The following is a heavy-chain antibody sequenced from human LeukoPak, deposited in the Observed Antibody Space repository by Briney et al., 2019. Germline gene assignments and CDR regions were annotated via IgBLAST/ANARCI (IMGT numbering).Heavy chain of an antibody. CDR1: GDSVSRDSVA. Sequence: SQTLTLTCYISGDSVSRDSVAWNWIRQSPPRGLEGLGRTCYKSKWYNDYAESLKSRIIISPDTSKNQFSLQLNSVTPEDTAVYFCARGADYYSPLDVWGQGTTVTVSS. V-gene: IGHV6-1*01. CDR3: ARGADYYSPLDV. CDR2: TCYKSKWYN. J-gene: IGHJ6*03.